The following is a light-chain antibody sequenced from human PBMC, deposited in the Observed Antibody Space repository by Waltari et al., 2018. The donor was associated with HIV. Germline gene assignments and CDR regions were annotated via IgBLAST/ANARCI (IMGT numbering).Light chain of an antibody. V-gene: IGKV1-17*01. CDR1: ATVSGD. CDR3: LQYNAFPLT. Sequence: DTQMHQSPSSLSAYVGDRVTITCRASATVSGDLGWLQQTAGKAPKRLIYAVSNLQGGVPSRFNCSGFATEFTLTISSLHPEDFATYYCLQYNAFPLTFGGGTRVE. CDR2: AVS. J-gene: IGKJ4*01.